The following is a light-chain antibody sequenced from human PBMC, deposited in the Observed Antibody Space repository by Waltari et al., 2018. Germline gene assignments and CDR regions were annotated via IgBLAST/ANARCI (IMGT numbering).Light chain of an antibody. CDR3: QQHGTTPYT. CDR2: GTS. CDR1: QSVSSSY. J-gene: IGKJ2*01. V-gene: IGKV3-20*01. Sequence: EIVLTQSPGTLSLSPGERATLSCRASQSVSSSYLTWLQQKPGQAPRLLIYGTSSRATGIPDRFIGSGSGTDFTLTITRLEPEEFAVYYCQQHGTTPYTFGQGTKLEIK.